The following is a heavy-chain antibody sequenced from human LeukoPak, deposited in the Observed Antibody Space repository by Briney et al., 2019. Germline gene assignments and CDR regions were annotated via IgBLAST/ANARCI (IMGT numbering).Heavy chain of an antibody. D-gene: IGHD5-18*01. V-gene: IGHV4-59*01. CDR3: ARGGYSYGSAFDY. J-gene: IGHJ4*02. CDR1: GGSISSYY. CDR2: IYYSGST. Sequence: SETLSLTCTDSGGSISSYYWSWIRQPPGKGLEWIGYIYYSGSTNYNPSLKSRVTISVDTSKNQFSLKLSSVTAADTAVYYCARGGYSYGSAFDYWGQGTLVTVSS.